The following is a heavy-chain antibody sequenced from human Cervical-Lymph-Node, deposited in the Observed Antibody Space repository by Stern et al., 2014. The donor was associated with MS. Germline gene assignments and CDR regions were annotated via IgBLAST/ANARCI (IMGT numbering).Heavy chain of an antibody. CDR3: AREATRIVVGIDY. V-gene: IGHV1-2*06. J-gene: IGHJ4*02. CDR2: LTPISDHT. D-gene: IGHD3-22*01. CDR1: GYTFTAFF. Sequence: VQLVQSGTKMQKPGASVKVSCTASGYTFTAFFIHWVRQVPGQGLEWMGRLTPISDHTTYAQNFQDRVTLTRDTSIGTAYLELSRLTSADTAVYYCAREATRIVVGIDYWGQGTQVTVSS.